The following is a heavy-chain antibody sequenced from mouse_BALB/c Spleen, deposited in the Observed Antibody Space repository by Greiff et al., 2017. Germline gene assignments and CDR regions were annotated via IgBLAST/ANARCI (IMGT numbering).Heavy chain of an antibody. J-gene: IGHJ4*01. Sequence: DVKLVESGGGLVKPGGSLKLSCAASGFTFSSYTMSWVRQTPEKRLEWVATISSGGSYTYYPDSVKGRFTISRDNAKNTLYLQMSSLKSEDTAMYYCTRGGYGNYFYAMDYWGQGTSVTVSS. CDR3: TRGGYGNYFYAMDY. CDR2: ISSGGSYT. D-gene: IGHD2-1*01. CDR1: GFTFSSYT. V-gene: IGHV5-6-4*01.